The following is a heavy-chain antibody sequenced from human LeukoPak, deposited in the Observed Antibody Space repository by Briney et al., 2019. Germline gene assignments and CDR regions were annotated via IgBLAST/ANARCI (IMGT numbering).Heavy chain of an antibody. Sequence: SETLSLTCTVSGGSISSYYWSWIRQPPGKGLEWIGYIYYSGSTNYNPSLKSRVTISVDTSKNQFSLKLISVTAADTAVYYCARVVTMVRGVKAGAFDIWGQGTMVTVSS. J-gene: IGHJ3*02. D-gene: IGHD3-10*01. CDR1: GGSISSYY. CDR3: ARVVTMVRGVKAGAFDI. CDR2: IYYSGST. V-gene: IGHV4-59*01.